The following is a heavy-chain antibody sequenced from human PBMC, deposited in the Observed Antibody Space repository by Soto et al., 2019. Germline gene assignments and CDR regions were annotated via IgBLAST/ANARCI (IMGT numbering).Heavy chain of an antibody. D-gene: IGHD3-3*01. CDR3: ASLSLRFYGY. CDR2: INHSGST. CDR1: GGSFSGYY. J-gene: IGHJ4*02. V-gene: IGHV4-34*01. Sequence: SETLSLTCAVYGGSFSGYYWSWIRQPPGKGLEWIGEINHSGSTNYNPSLKSRVTISVDTSKNQFSLKLSSVTAADAAVYYCASLSLRFYGYWGQGTLVTVSS.